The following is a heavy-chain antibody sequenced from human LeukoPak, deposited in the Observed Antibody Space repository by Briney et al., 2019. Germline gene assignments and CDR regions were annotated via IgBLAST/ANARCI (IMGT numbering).Heavy chain of an antibody. D-gene: IGHD3-3*01. CDR2: ISGSGGST. CDR3: AKDRYYDFWSGYNLDY. J-gene: IGHJ4*02. Sequence: PGGSLRLSCAASGFTFSSYAMSWVRQAPGKGLEWVSAISGSGGSTYYADSVKGRFTISRDNSKNTLYLQMNSLRAEDTAVYYCAKDRYYDFWSGYNLDYWGQGTLVTVSS. V-gene: IGHV3-23*01. CDR1: GFTFSSYA.